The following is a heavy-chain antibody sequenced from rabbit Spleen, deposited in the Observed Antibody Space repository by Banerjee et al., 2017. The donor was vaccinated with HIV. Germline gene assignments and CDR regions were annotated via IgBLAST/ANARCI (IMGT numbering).Heavy chain of an antibody. J-gene: IGHJ6*01. Sequence: QEQLEESGGGLVKPGASLTLTCTASGFSFSSTYYMCWVRQAPGKGLEWIACIDAGSSGSTYYASWAKGRFTISKTSSTTVTLQMTSLTTADTATYFCARDSSTSFSSYGMDLWGPGTLVTVS. V-gene: IGHV1S45*01. CDR3: ARDSSTSFSSYGMDL. CDR1: GFSFSSTYY. D-gene: IGHD1-1*01. CDR2: IDAGSSGST.